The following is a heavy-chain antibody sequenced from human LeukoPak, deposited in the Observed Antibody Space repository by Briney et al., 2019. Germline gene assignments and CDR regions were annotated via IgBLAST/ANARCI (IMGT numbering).Heavy chain of an antibody. V-gene: IGHV4-4*07. Sequence: PSETLSLTCTVSGGSISSYHWSWVRQPAGKGLEFIGRIYASGSSNYNPSLKSRVTMSVDTSKNQFSLKLNSVTAADTAVYYCARTDFWSGYSPYWYFDLWGRGTLVTVSS. J-gene: IGHJ2*01. CDR2: IYASGSS. CDR3: ARTDFWSGYSPYWYFDL. CDR1: GGSISSYH. D-gene: IGHD3-3*01.